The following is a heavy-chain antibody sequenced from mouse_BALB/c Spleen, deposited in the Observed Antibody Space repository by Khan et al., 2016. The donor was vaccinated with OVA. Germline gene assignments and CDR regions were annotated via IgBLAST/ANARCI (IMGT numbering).Heavy chain of an antibody. CDR2: ISSGGDYT. CDR3: ADHLTGSFAD. J-gene: IGHJ3*01. Sequence: EVMLVESGGDLVKPGGSLKLSCAASGFTFSSYSMSWVRQTPDKRLEWVASISSGGDYTYYPDSVKGRFTISRDTAKNTLYLQVSDLKSEDTAMYYCADHLTGSFADWGQGTLVTVSA. V-gene: IGHV5-6*01. D-gene: IGHD4-1*01. CDR1: GFTFSSYS.